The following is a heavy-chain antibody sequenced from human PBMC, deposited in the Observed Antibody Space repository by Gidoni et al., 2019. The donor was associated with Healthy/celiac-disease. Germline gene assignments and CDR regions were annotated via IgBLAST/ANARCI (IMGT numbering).Heavy chain of an antibody. D-gene: IGHD3-3*01. CDR2: ISYDGSNK. V-gene: IGHV3-30*18. CDR3: ANGDYYDFWSGYYRGGFDY. CDR1: GFTFSSYG. J-gene: IGHJ4*02. Sequence: QVQLVESGGGVVQPGRSLRLSCAASGFTFSSYGMHGVRQAPGKGLEWVEGISYDGSNKYDADSVKGRFTISRDNSKNTLYLQMNSLRAEDTAVYYCANGDYYDFWSGYYRGGFDYWGQGTLVTVSS.